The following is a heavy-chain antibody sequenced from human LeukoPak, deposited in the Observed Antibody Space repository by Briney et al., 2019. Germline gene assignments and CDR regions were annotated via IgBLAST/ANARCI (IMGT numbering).Heavy chain of an antibody. CDR1: GGSSSDYY. V-gene: IGHV4-34*01. D-gene: IGHD3-22*01. CDR2: INHSGST. Sequence: SETLSLTCAVYGGSSSDYYWSWIRQPPGKGLEWIGEINHSGSTNYNPSLKSRVTISVDTSKNQFSLKLSSVTAADTAAYYCANRADSSGYRDYWGQGTLVTVSS. CDR3: ANRADSSGYRDY. J-gene: IGHJ4*02.